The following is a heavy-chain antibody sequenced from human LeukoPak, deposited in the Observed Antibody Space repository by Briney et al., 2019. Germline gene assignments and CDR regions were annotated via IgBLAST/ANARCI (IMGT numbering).Heavy chain of an antibody. J-gene: IGHJ4*02. CDR1: GFTFSSYA. Sequence: GGSLRLSCAASGFTFSSYAMSWVRQAPGKGLEWVSSISSSSSYIYYADSVKGRFTISRDNAKNSLYLQMNSLRAEDTAVYYCARGDDYGDYNSDYWGQGTLVTVSS. CDR2: ISSSSSYI. D-gene: IGHD4-17*01. CDR3: ARGDDYGDYNSDY. V-gene: IGHV3-21*01.